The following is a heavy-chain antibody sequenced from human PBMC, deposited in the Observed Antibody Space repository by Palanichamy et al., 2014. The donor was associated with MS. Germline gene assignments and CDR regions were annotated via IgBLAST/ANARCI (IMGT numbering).Heavy chain of an antibody. CDR3: ARDQGQWLVSSGCYFDY. CDR1: GFTFSSYA. D-gene: IGHD6-19*01. V-gene: IGHV3-30-3*01. J-gene: IGHJ4*02. Sequence: QVQLVESGGGVVQPGRSLRLSCAASGFTFSSYAMHWVRQAPGKGLEWVAVISYDGSNKYYADSVKGRFTISRDNSKNTLYLQMNSLRAEDTAVYYCARDQGQWLVSSGCYFDYWGQGTLVTVSS. CDR2: ISYDGSNK.